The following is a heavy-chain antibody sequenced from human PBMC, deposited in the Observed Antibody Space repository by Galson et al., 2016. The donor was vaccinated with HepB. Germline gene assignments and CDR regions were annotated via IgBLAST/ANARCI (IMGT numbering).Heavy chain of an antibody. CDR2: ISGSGDRT. D-gene: IGHD3-22*01. V-gene: IGHV3-23*01. Sequence: SLRLSCAASGFTFSSYAMSWVRQAPGKGLEWVAAISGSGDRTYYADSVKGRFTISRDNSKNTLYLQMNSLRAEDTAVYFCAKDWGFGSYDSSGTLDYWGQGTLVTVSS. CDR3: AKDWGFGSYDSSGTLDY. J-gene: IGHJ4*02. CDR1: GFTFSSYA.